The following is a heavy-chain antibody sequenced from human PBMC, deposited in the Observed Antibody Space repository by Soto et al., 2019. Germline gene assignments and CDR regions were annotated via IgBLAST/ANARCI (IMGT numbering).Heavy chain of an antibody. Sequence: EVQLVESGGGLVQPGRSLRLSCAASGFTFDDYAMHWVRQAPGKGLEWVSGISWNSGSIGYADSVKGRFTISRDNAKNSLYLQMNSLRAEDTALYYCAKDQEGRVRGVIEQGDMYYYYYMDVRGKGTTVTVSS. CDR3: AKDQEGRVRGVIEQGDMYYYYYMDV. V-gene: IGHV3-9*01. CDR2: ISWNSGSI. J-gene: IGHJ6*03. CDR1: GFTFDDYA. D-gene: IGHD3-10*01.